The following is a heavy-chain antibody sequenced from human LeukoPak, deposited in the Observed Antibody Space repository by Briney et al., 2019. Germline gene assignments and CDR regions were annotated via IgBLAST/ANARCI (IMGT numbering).Heavy chain of an antibody. Sequence: SETLSLTCTVSGGSISTSSYYWGWIRQPPGEGLEWIGSIYKSRRTYYHASLKSRATISADTSKNQFSLKLSSVTAADTAVYYCARHRWMEVYGSGSYYVDYWGQGTLVTVSS. CDR1: GGSISTSSYY. CDR2: IYKSRRT. J-gene: IGHJ4*02. V-gene: IGHV4-39*01. CDR3: ARHRWMEVYGSGSYYVDY. D-gene: IGHD3-10*01.